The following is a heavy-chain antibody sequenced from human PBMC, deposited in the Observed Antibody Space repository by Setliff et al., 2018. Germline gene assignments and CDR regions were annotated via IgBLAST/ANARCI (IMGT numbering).Heavy chain of an antibody. CDR2: ISSGSSTI. V-gene: IGHV3-48*01. CDR3: ARARSNGWEEPDY. D-gene: IGHD6-19*01. J-gene: IGHJ4*02. CDR1: GLTFRNFG. Sequence: GGSLRLSCVVSGLTFRNFGMTWVRQAPGKGLGWLSKISSGSSTIYYADSVKGRFTISRDNAQNSLYLQMNNLRAEDTAVYFCARARSNGWEEPDYWGQGTLVTVSS.